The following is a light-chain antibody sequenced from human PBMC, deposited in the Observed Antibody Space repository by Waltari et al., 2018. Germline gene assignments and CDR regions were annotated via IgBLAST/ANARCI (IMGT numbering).Light chain of an antibody. CDR1: SSDVGGHNY. Sequence: QSALTQPASVSGSPGQSISIFCTGTSSDVGGHNYVSWYQQHPGKAPKFLIYELSNGPSTVSKRFTASKSGNTASLTISGLQAEDEADYYCATWDDRMNGHWVFGGGTKVTVL. CDR2: ELS. V-gene: IGLV2-14*03. J-gene: IGLJ3*02. CDR3: ATWDDRMNGHWV.